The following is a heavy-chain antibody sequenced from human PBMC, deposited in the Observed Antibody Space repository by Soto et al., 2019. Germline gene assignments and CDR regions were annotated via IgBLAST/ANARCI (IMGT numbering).Heavy chain of an antibody. CDR2: IWHDRKNK. CDR1: GFAFSVFG. Sequence: QVQVVESGGGVVQPGRSLRLSCAASGFAFSVFGMHWVRQAPGKGLEWVAVIWHDRKNKDYADNANGRFTISRDNSRKILYLEMNSLRVEDTAVYYCARDPGQDEAMDYWGQGTLVTVSS. V-gene: IGHV3-33*01. CDR3: ARDPGQDEAMDY. J-gene: IGHJ4*02.